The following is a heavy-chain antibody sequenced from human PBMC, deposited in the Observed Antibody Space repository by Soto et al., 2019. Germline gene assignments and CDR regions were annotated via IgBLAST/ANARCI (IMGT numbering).Heavy chain of an antibody. V-gene: IGHV1-3*01. CDR3: ARVIPVGATSPFDY. CDR2: INAGNSDT. CDR1: GYTFTSYA. J-gene: IGHJ4*02. D-gene: IGHD1-26*01. Sequence: ASVKVSCKASGYTFTSYAMHWVRQAPGQRLEWMGWINAGNSDTKYSQKFQGRVTMTRDTSTSTVYMELSSLRSEDTAVYYCARVIPVGATSPFDYWGQGTLVTVSS.